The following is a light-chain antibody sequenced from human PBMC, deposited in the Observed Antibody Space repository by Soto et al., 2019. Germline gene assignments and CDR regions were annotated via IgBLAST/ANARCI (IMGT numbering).Light chain of an antibody. J-gene: IGKJ5*01. V-gene: IGKV1-39*01. CDR3: QQSYSTPIT. CDR2: AAS. Sequence: DIQMPQSPSSLSAPVGDRVTITCRASQSISSYLNWYQQKPGKAPKLLIYAASSLQSGVPSRFSGSGSGTDFTLTISSLQPEDFATYYCQQSYSTPITFGQGTRLEI. CDR1: QSISSY.